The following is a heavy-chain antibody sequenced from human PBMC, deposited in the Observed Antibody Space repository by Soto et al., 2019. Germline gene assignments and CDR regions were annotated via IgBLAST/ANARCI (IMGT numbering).Heavy chain of an antibody. V-gene: IGHV4-31*03. CDR3: ARGPVAGTFGFDY. J-gene: IGHJ4*02. D-gene: IGHD6-19*01. Sequence: QVQLQESGPGLVKPSQTLSLTCTVSGGSISSGGYYWSWIRQHPGKGLEWIGYIYYSGSTYYNPSLNSRVTRSVDTSMNQFSLKLSSVTAADTAVYYCARGPVAGTFGFDYCGQGTLVTVSS. CDR1: GGSISSGGYY. CDR2: IYYSGST.